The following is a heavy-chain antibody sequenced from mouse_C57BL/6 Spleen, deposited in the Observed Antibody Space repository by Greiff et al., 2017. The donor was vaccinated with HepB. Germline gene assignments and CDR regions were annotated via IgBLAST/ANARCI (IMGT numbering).Heavy chain of an antibody. Sequence: EVQVVESGGGLVKPGGSLKLSCAASGFTFSDYGMHWVRQAPEKGLEWVAYISSGSSTIYYADTVKGRFTISRDNAKNTLFLQMTSLRSEDTAMYYCARPLDDYGSRWAFAYWGQGTLVTVSA. CDR2: ISSGSSTI. D-gene: IGHD1-1*01. V-gene: IGHV5-17*01. CDR1: GFTFSDYG. CDR3: ARPLDDYGSRWAFAY. J-gene: IGHJ3*01.